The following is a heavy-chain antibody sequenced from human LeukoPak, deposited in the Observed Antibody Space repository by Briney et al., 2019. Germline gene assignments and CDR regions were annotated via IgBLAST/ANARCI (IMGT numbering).Heavy chain of an antibody. CDR1: GFTFDDYA. Sequence: GGSLRLSCAASGFTFDDYAMHWVRQAPGKGLEWVSLISGDGGSTYYADSVKGRFTISRDNSKNSLYLQMNSLRTEDTALYYCAKDQRGYSYGMDAFDIWGQGTMVTVSS. V-gene: IGHV3-43*02. J-gene: IGHJ3*02. CDR3: AKDQRGYSYGMDAFDI. CDR2: ISGDGGST. D-gene: IGHD5-18*01.